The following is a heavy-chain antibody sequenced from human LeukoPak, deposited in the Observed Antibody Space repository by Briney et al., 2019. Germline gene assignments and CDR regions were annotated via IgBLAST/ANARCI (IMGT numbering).Heavy chain of an antibody. Sequence: GGSLRLSCAASGFTFSSYAMSWVRQAPGKGLEWVAAISGSGGSTYYADSVKGRFTISRDNSKNTLYLQMNSLRAEDTAVYYCATHDYSTYDFDYWGQGTLVTVSS. CDR2: ISGSGGST. CDR1: GFTFSSYA. J-gene: IGHJ4*02. CDR3: ATHDYSTYDFDY. D-gene: IGHD4-11*01. V-gene: IGHV3-23*01.